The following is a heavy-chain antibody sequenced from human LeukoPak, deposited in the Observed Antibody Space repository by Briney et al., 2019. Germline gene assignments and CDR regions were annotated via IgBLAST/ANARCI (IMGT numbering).Heavy chain of an antibody. CDR1: GVSVSDGRYY. Sequence: PSQTLSLTCNVSGVSVSDGRYYWTWIRQHPGKGLESIGYKYNSGSAKYNPSLESRLTISIDTSKNQFSLQLSSVTAADTATYYCATPYCRSISCLDVFNVWGQGTRVTVSS. D-gene: IGHD2-2*01. CDR2: KYNSGSA. CDR3: ATPYCRSISCLDVFNV. V-gene: IGHV4-31*03. J-gene: IGHJ3*01.